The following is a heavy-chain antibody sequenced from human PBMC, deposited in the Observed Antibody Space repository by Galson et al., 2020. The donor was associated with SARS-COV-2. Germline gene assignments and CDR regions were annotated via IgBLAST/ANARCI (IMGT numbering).Heavy chain of an antibody. Sequence: SETLSLTCTVSGGSISSSSYYWGWIRQPPGKGLEWIGSIYYSGSTYYNPSLKSRVTISVDTSKNQFSLKLSSVTAADTAVYYCARGYCSSGSCYHGFDPWGQGTLVTVSS. CDR1: GGSISSSSYY. D-gene: IGHD2-15*01. V-gene: IGHV4-39*07. CDR2: IYYSGST. CDR3: ARGYCSSGSCYHGFDP. J-gene: IGHJ5*02.